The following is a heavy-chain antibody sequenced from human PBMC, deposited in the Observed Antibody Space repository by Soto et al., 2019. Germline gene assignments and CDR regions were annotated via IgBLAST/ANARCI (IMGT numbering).Heavy chain of an antibody. Sequence: ASVKVSCKVSGYTLTELSMHWVRQAPGKGLEWMGGFDPEDGETIYAQKFQGRVTVTEDTSTDTAYMELSSLRSEDTAVYYCATKYCSGGSCYLDAFDIWGQGTMVTVSS. CDR3: ATKYCSGGSCYLDAFDI. CDR2: FDPEDGET. D-gene: IGHD2-15*01. V-gene: IGHV1-24*01. CDR1: GYTLTELS. J-gene: IGHJ3*02.